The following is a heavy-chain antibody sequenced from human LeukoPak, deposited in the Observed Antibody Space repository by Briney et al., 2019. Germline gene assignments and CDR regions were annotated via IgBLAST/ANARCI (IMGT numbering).Heavy chain of an antibody. Sequence: GGSLRLSCAASGFTVSSNYMTWVRQAPGKGLEWVSVIYSDGSTFYADSVKGRFTISRGNSKNTLYLQMDSLRPEDTAVYYCTNLPTYWGQGTLVTVSS. CDR2: IYSDGST. CDR3: TNLPTY. CDR1: GFTVSSNY. V-gene: IGHV3-66*02. J-gene: IGHJ4*02.